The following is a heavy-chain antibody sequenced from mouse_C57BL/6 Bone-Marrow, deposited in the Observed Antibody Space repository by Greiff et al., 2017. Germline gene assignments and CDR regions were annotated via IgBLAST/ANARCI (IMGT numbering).Heavy chain of an antibody. J-gene: IGHJ4*01. CDR1: GFTFSDAW. CDR3: TSYYSNPYAMDY. Sequence: EVHLVESGGGLVQPGGSMKLSCAASGFTFSDAWMDWVRQSPEKGLEWVAEIRNKANNHATYDAESVKGRFTISRDDSKSSVYLQMNSLRAEDTGIYYCTSYYSNPYAMDYWGQGTSVTVSS. CDR2: IRNKANNHAT. D-gene: IGHD2-5*01. V-gene: IGHV6-6*01.